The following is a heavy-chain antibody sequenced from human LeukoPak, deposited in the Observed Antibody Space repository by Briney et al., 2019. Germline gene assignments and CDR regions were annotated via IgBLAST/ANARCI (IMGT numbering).Heavy chain of an antibody. V-gene: IGHV3-23*01. CDR3: AKLAHLITIFGVVINWFDP. D-gene: IGHD3-3*01. J-gene: IGHJ5*02. CDR2: ISGSGGST. Sequence: GGSLRLSCAASGFTFSSYAMSWVCQAPGKGLEWVSAISGSGGSTYYADSVKGRFTISRDNSKNTLYLQMNSLRAEDTAVYYCAKLAHLITIFGVVINWFDPWGQGTLVTVSS. CDR1: GFTFSSYA.